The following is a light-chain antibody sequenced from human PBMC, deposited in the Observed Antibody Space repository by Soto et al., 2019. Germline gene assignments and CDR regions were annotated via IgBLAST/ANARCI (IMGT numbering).Light chain of an antibody. J-gene: IGLJ1*01. Sequence: QSALTQPASVSGSPGQSITISCTGTSNDIGRYNYVSWYQQHPGKAPKLIIYDVSNRPSGVSNRFSGSKSGNTASLAVSGLQAEDEADYFCCSSTSSITTTYLLGTATKSPS. CDR2: DVS. CDR1: SNDIGRYNY. CDR3: CSSTSSITTTYL. V-gene: IGLV2-14*01.